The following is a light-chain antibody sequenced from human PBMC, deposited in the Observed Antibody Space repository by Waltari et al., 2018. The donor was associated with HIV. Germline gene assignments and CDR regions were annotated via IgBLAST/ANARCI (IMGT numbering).Light chain of an antibody. Sequence: QSVLTQPPSVSAAPGQRVTIPCPGSNSNIGSTYDVHWYQLLPGKAPKLLIYANNNRPSGVPDRFSGSKSGASASLAITGLQAEDEADYSCQSYDSRLSAWVFGGGTKVTVL. CDR2: ANN. CDR3: QSYDSRLSAWV. J-gene: IGLJ3*02. V-gene: IGLV1-40*01. CDR1: NSNIGSTYD.